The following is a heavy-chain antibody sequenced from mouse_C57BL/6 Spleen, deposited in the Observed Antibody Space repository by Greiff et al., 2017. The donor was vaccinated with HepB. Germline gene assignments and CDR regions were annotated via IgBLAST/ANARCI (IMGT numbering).Heavy chain of an antibody. CDR1: GYTFTSYW. V-gene: IGHV1-53*01. D-gene: IGHD4-1*01. CDR3: ARKKDWDIAMDY. Sequence: QVHVKQPGTELVKPGASVKLSCKASGYTFTSYWMHWVKQRPGQGLEWIGNINPSNGGTNYNEKFKSKATLTVDKSSSTAYMQLSSLTSEDSAVYYCARKKDWDIAMDYWGQGTSVTVSS. J-gene: IGHJ4*01. CDR2: INPSNGGT.